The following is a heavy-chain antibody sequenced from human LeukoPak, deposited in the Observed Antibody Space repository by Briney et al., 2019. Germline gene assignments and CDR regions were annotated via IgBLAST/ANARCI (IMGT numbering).Heavy chain of an antibody. CDR3: ANSPEVGVPDYYYYYMGV. CDR1: GFTFSSYT. D-gene: IGHD1-26*01. V-gene: IGHV3-21*04. Sequence: GGSLRLSCAASGFTFSSYTMKWVRQAPGKVLEWVSSISSSSSYIYYADSVKGRFTIFRDNSKNTLYLQMNSLRAEDTAVYYCANSPEVGVPDYYYYYMGVWGKGTTVTVSS. CDR2: ISSSSSYI. J-gene: IGHJ6*03.